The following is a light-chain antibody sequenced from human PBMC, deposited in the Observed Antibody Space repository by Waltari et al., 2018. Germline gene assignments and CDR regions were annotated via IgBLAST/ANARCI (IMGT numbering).Light chain of an antibody. J-gene: IGKJ4*01. CDR2: KAS. V-gene: IGKV1-5*03. CDR3: QQYNSYSLLS. Sequence: CRASQSISKWLAWYQQKPGKDPKLLIYKASTLESGGPSRFSGSGSGTEFTLTISSLQPEDFATYYCQQYNSYSLLSFGGGTKVEIK. CDR1: QSISKW.